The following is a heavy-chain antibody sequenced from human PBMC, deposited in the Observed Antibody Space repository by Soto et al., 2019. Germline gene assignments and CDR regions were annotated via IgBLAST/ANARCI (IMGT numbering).Heavy chain of an antibody. J-gene: IGHJ4*02. CDR2: ISGSGGST. Sequence: PGGSLRLSCAASGFTFSSYAMSWFRQALGKGLEWVSAISGSGGSTYYADSVKGRFTISRDNSKNTLYLQMNSLRAEDTAVYYCAKSSWDSSSYTVYYFDYWCQGTLVTVSS. V-gene: IGHV3-23*01. D-gene: IGHD3-22*01. CDR3: AKSSWDSSSYTVYYFDY. CDR1: GFTFSSYA.